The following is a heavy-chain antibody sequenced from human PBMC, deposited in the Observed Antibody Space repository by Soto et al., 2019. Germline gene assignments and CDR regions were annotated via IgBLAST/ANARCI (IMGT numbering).Heavy chain of an antibody. Sequence: QVQLQESGPGLVKPSQTLSLTCTVSGGSISSGGYYWSWIRQHPGKGLEWIGYIYYSGSNYYNPSLKRRVTISVDTSKNQFALKLSSVTAADTAVYYCARFWRGPAAIYYYYGMDVWGQGTTVTVSS. D-gene: IGHD2-2*01. CDR1: GGSISSGGYY. CDR2: IYYSGSN. V-gene: IGHV4-31*03. J-gene: IGHJ6*02. CDR3: ARFWRGPAAIYYYYGMDV.